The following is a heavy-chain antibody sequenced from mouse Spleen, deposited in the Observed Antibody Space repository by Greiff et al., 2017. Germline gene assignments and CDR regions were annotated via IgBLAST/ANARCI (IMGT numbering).Heavy chain of an antibody. CDR1: GYTFSSYW. D-gene: IGHD2-14*01. CDR3: ARSEYRYSYYAMDY. V-gene: IGHV1-9*01. CDR2: ILPGSGST. J-gene: IGHJ4*01. Sequence: LVKPGASVKISCKATGYTFSSYWIEWVKQRPGHGLEWIGEILPGSGSTNYNEKFKGKATLTVDQSSSTAYMQLNSLTSEDSAVYYCARSEYRYSYYAMDYWGQGTSVTVSS.